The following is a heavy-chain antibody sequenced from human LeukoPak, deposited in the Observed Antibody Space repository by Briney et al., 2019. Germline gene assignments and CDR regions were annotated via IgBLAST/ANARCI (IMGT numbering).Heavy chain of an antibody. CDR2: IKSKTDGGTT. J-gene: IGHJ4*02. CDR1: GFTFSNAW. V-gene: IGHV3-15*01. CDR3: TTDPVGWYAGY. Sequence: AGGSLRLSCAASGFTFSNAWMSWVRQAPGKGLEWVGRIKSKTDGGTTDYAAPVKGRFTISRDDSKNTLYLQMNSLKTEDTAVYYCTTDPVGWYAGYWGQGTLVTVSS. D-gene: IGHD6-19*01.